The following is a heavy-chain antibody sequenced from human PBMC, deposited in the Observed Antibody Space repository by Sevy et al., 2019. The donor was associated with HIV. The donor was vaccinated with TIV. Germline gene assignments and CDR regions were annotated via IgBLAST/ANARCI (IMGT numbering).Heavy chain of an antibody. V-gene: IGHV3-21*01. CDR2: INAISSNI. CDR3: ARDLFSGGNAVYGY. J-gene: IGHJ4*02. Sequence: SLRLSCAASGFTFSSYAMNWVRQAPGKGLEWVSSINAISSNIYYADSVKGRFTISRDNAENSLYLQMNSVRAEDTAVYYCARDLFSGGNAVYGYWGQGTLVTVSS. CDR1: GFTFSSYA. D-gene: IGHD2-15*01.